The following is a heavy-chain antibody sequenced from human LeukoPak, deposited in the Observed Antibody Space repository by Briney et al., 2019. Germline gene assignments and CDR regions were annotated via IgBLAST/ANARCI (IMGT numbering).Heavy chain of an antibody. D-gene: IGHD2-15*01. CDR2: MNPNSGNT. CDR1: GYTFTSYD. Sequence: ASVKVSCKASGYTFTSYDINWVRQATGQGLEWMGWMNPNSGNTGYAQKFQGRVTITRNTSISTAYMELSSLRSEDTAVYYCARDIVLVVAANDYYAMDVWGQGTSVTVSS. CDR3: ARDIVLVVAANDYYAMDV. J-gene: IGHJ6*02. V-gene: IGHV1-8*03.